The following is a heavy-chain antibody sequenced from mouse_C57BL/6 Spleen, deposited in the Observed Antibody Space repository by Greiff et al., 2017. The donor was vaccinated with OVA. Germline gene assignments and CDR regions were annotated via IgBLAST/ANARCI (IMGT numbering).Heavy chain of an antibody. D-gene: IGHD2-5*01. CDR2: INPGSGGT. J-gene: IGHJ3*01. CDR3: ARRGAISNYGAWFAY. V-gene: IGHV1-54*01. Sequence: QVQLKESGAELVRPGTSVKVSCKASGYAFTNYLIEWVKQRPGQGLEWIGVINPGSGGTNYNEKFKGKATLTADKSSSTAYMQLSSLTSEDSAVYFCARRGAISNYGAWFAYWGQGTLVTVSA. CDR1: GYAFTNYL.